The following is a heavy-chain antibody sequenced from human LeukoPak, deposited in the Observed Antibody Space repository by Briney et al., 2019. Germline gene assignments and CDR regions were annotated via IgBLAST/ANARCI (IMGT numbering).Heavy chain of an antibody. CDR1: GFIFSTYS. J-gene: IGHJ3*02. Sequence: GGSLRLSCAASGFIFSTYSMNWVRQAPGKGLEWVSYISSSSSAIYYADSLKGRFTISRDNANNSMYLHMNSLRAEDTAVFYCARDGGSSWYGAFDIWGQGTMVTVSS. CDR2: ISSSSSAI. V-gene: IGHV3-48*01. D-gene: IGHD6-13*01. CDR3: ARDGGSSWYGAFDI.